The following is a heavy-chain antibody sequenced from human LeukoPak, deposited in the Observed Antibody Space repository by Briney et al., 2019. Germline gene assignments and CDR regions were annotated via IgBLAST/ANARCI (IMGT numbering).Heavy chain of an antibody. CDR3: AKDRTQYYDFWSGYDY. J-gene: IGHJ4*02. D-gene: IGHD3-3*01. CDR1: GFTFSSYG. V-gene: IGHV3-30*02. Sequence: GGSLRLSCAASGFTFSSYGMHWVRQAPGKGLEWVAFIRYDGSNKYYADSVKGRFTISRDNSKNTLYLQMNSLRAEDTAVYYCAKDRTQYYDFWSGYDYWGQGTLVTVSS. CDR2: IRYDGSNK.